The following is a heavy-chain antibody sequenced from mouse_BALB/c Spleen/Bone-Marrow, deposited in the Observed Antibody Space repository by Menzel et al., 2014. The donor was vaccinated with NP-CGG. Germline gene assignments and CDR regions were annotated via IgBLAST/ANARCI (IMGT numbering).Heavy chain of an antibody. J-gene: IGHJ2*01. CDR2: IHQNSENT. Sequence: VLLQQSGSVLGRPGASVKLPCKSSGYTLTSSWVPWATQRPGQGLERIGEIHQNSENTNYNEKFKGKATLTINTSYSTDYVDLSSLTAEDSAVNYCSRHHRYVFYFGYWGQRTTLTVST. V-gene: IGHV1S130*01. D-gene: IGHD2-14*01. CDR3: SRHHRYVFYFGY. CDR1: GYTLTSSW.